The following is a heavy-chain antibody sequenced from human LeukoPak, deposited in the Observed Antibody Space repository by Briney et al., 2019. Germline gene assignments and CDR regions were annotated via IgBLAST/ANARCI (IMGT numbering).Heavy chain of an antibody. CDR2: IKQDGSEK. V-gene: IGHV3-7*01. J-gene: IGHJ4*02. Sequence: PGGSLRLSCATSGFTFSNYAMSWVRQAPGKGLEWVANIKQDGSEKYYVDSVKGRFTISRDNAKNSLYLQMNSLRAEDTAVYYCARDPYCGGDCYLFDYWGQGTLVTVSS. D-gene: IGHD2-21*02. CDR3: ARDPYCGGDCYLFDY. CDR1: GFTFSNYA.